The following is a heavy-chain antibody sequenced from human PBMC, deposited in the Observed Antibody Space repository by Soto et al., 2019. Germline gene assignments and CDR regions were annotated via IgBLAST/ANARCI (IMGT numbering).Heavy chain of an antibody. CDR2: ISGSGGST. CDR1: GFTFSSYA. J-gene: IGHJ4*02. CDR3: TQVLLWFGELNSRNK. D-gene: IGHD3-10*01. Sequence: GGSLRLSCAASGFTFSSYAMSWVRQAPGKGLEWVSAISGSGGSTYYADSVKGRFTISRDNSKNTLYLQMNSLRAEDTAVYYCTQVLLWFGELNSRNKWGQGTLVNVSS. V-gene: IGHV3-23*01.